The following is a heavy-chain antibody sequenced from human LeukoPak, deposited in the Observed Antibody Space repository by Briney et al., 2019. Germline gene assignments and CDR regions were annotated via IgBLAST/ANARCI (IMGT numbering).Heavy chain of an antibody. J-gene: IGHJ6*02. CDR2: VDRDGSET. V-gene: IGHV3-7*03. CDR3: ARNNGMDV. Sequence: GGSLRLSCAASGFALSSRWMTWVRQVPGRGPEWVANVDRDGSETYYLDSVKGRFTISKDNAKNSLYLQMNSLRAEDTALYHCARNNGMDVWGQGTTVIVSS. CDR1: GFALSSRW.